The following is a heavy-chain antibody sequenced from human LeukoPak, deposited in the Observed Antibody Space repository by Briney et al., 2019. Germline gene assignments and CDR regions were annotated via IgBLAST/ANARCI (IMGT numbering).Heavy chain of an antibody. D-gene: IGHD3-22*01. J-gene: IGHJ4*02. CDR2: IYSSGST. CDR1: GGSISSYY. CDR3: AAAYDSSGYYYFDY. V-gene: IGHV4-59*08. Sequence: PSETLSLTCTVSGGSISSYYWSWSRQPPGKGLQWIGYIYSSGSTNYNPSLKSRVTISVDTSKNQFSLKLSSVTAADTAVYYCAAAYDSSGYYYFDYWGQGTLVTVSS.